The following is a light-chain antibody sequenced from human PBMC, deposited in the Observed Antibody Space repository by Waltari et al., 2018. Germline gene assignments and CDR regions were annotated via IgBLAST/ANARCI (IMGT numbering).Light chain of an antibody. CDR3: QQSYNTPLS. CDR1: QSVSKY. J-gene: IGKJ4*01. CDR2: TTS. V-gene: IGKV1-39*01. Sequence: DIQMTQSQSSLSASVGERVAITCRASQSVSKYLNWYQQQPGKAPKLLIYTTSNLQSGVPSRFSGSGSGTDFTLTISSLQLEDLATYYCQQSYNTPLSFGGGTKVEIK.